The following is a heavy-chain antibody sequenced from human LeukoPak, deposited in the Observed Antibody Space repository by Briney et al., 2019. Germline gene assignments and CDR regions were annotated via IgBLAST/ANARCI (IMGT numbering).Heavy chain of an antibody. J-gene: IGHJ6*03. Sequence: ASVKVSCKASGYTFTSYAMHWVRQAPGQRLEWMGWINAGNGNTKYSQKFQGRVTMTRDTSTSTVYMELSSLRSEDTAVYYCARGTARRNYYMDVWGKGTTVTVSS. CDR1: GYTFTSYA. D-gene: IGHD6-6*01. CDR3: ARGTARRNYYMDV. CDR2: INAGNGNT. V-gene: IGHV1-3*01.